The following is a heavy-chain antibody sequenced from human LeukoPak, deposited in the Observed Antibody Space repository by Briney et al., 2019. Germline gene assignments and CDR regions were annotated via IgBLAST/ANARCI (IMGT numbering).Heavy chain of an antibody. V-gene: IGHV4-39*02. CDR3: VRDYSNFVQGD. D-gene: IGHD4-11*01. Sequence: SETLSLTCTVSGDSISSSHYYWGWIRQSPGKGLEWIGSIYSGGETHYNPSLNSRVTIFLDTSKNRFSLNLISVTATDTAVYYCVRDYSNFVQGDWGQGALVTVSS. J-gene: IGHJ4*02. CDR1: GDSISSSHYY. CDR2: IYSGGET.